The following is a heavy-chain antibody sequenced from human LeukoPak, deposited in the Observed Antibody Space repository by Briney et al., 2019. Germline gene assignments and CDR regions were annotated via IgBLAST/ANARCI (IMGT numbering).Heavy chain of an antibody. V-gene: IGHV3-30*18. CDR2: ISYDGSNK. CDR3: AKGADYGDYRLDY. CDR1: GFTFSSYG. D-gene: IGHD4-17*01. J-gene: IGHJ4*02. Sequence: GGSLRLSCAASGFTFSSYGMHWVRQAPGKGLEWVAVISYDGSNKYYADSVKGRFTISRDNSKNTLYLQMNSLRAEDTAVYYCAKGADYGDYRLDYWGQGTLVTVSS.